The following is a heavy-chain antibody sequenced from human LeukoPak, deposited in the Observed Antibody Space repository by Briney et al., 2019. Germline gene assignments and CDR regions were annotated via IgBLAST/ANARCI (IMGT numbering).Heavy chain of an antibody. CDR2: IYYSGST. CDR1: GGSVSSGSYY. D-gene: IGHD2-15*01. V-gene: IGHV4-61*01. Sequence: SETLSLTCTVSGGSVSSGSYYWSWIRQPPGKGLEWIGYIYYSGSTNYNPSLKSRVTISVDTSKNQFSLKLSSVTAADTAVYYCARGYCSGGSCYSYYYYGMDVWGQGTTVTVSS. CDR3: ARGYCSGGSCYSYYYYGMDV. J-gene: IGHJ6*02.